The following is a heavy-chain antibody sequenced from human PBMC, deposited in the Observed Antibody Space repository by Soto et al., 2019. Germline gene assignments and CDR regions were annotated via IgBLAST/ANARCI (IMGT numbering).Heavy chain of an antibody. CDR1: GFTFSSYS. CDR3: ARGGYITILGVVRADAFDL. Sequence: EVQLVESGGGLVKPGGSLRLSCAASGFTFSSYSMNWVRQAPGKGLEWVSSISSSSSYIYYADSVKGRFTISRDNDKNSLYLQMNSLRAEDTAVYYCARGGYITILGVVRADAFDLWGQGTMVTVSS. V-gene: IGHV3-21*01. CDR2: ISSSSSYI. D-gene: IGHD3-3*01. J-gene: IGHJ3*01.